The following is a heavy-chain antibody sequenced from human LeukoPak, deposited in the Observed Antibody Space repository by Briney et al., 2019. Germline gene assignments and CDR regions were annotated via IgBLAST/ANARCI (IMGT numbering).Heavy chain of an antibody. CDR1: GFPFSSFG. CDR2: LVYDGII. Sequence: GGSLRLSCAASGFPFSSFGMHWVRQAPGKGLEWVARLVYDGIINYGAFAKGRFTISRDNSKSALYLEMNSLRVEDSGIYYCARDLSAAYDFWGQGVVVTVSS. J-gene: IGHJ4*02. CDR3: ARDLSAAYDF. V-gene: IGHV3-33*01. D-gene: IGHD2-21*01.